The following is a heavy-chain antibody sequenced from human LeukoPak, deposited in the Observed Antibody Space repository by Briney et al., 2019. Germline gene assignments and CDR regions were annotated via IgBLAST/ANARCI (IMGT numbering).Heavy chain of an antibody. CDR2: TYYRSKWYN. J-gene: IGHJ4*02. CDR1: GDSVSSNSAT. D-gene: IGHD3-10*01. CDR3: ARDEEYDLWFGEFPRIKGFDY. Sequence: SQTLSLTYAISGDSVSSNSATWNWIRQSPSRGLEWLGRTYYRSKWYNDYAVSVKSRITINPDTSKNQFSVQLNSVTPEDTAVYYCARDEEYDLWFGEFPRIKGFDYWGQGTLVTVSS. V-gene: IGHV6-1*01.